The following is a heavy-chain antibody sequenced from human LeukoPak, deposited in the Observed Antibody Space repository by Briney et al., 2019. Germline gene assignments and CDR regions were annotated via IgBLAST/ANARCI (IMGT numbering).Heavy chain of an antibody. CDR1: GFTFSSYS. V-gene: IGHV3-21*01. Sequence: GGSLRLSCAASGFTFSSYSMNWVRQAPGKGLEWVSSISSSSSYIYYADSVKGRSTISRDNAKNSLYLQMNSLRAEDTAVYYCASSGYYYGSGSYALDYWGQGTLVTVSS. D-gene: IGHD3-10*01. CDR2: ISSSSSYI. CDR3: ASSGYYYGSGSYALDY. J-gene: IGHJ4*02.